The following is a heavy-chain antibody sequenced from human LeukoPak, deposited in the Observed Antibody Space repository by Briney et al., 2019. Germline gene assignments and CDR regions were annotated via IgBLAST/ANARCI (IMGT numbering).Heavy chain of an antibody. D-gene: IGHD1-1*01. Sequence: SQTLSLTCAISGDSVSSNSAAWSWIRLSPSRGLEWLGRTYYRSEWYNDYAVSVRSRITINPDASKNLFFLQLNSVTPEDTAEYYCATTVETGDAFDIWGPGTRVTVSS. CDR2: TYYRSEWYN. V-gene: IGHV6-1*01. CDR1: GDSVSSNSAA. CDR3: ATTVETGDAFDI. J-gene: IGHJ3*02.